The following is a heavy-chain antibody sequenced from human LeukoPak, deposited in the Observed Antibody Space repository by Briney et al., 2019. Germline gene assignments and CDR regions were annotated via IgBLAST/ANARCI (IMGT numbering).Heavy chain of an antibody. V-gene: IGHV1-18*01. Sequence: GASVKVSCKASGYTFTSYGISSVRQAPGQGLERMGWISAYNGNTNYAQKLQGRVTMTTDTSTSTAYMELRSLRSDDTAVYYCARDLGGYCSSTSCYRAAVYWGQGTLVTVSS. CDR3: ARDLGGYCSSTSCYRAAVY. CDR1: GYTFTSYG. J-gene: IGHJ4*02. D-gene: IGHD2-2*02. CDR2: ISAYNGNT.